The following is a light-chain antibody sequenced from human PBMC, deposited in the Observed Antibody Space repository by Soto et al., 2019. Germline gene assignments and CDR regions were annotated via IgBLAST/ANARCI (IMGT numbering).Light chain of an antibody. J-gene: IGKJ5*01. CDR3: QQRSNWPPIT. V-gene: IGKV3-11*01. CDR2: DAS. CDR1: QTFTTSS. Sequence: IVLKQSPGTLSLSSGTLPPLSCSASQTFTTSSLAWYQQKPGQAPRLLLYDASNRATGIPARFSGSGSGTDFTLTISSLEPEDFAVYYCQQRSNWPPITFGQGTRLEIK.